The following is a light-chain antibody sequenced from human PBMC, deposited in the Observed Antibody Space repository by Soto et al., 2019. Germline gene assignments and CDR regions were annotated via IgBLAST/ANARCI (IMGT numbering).Light chain of an antibody. Sequence: EIVLTQSPGTLSLSPGERATLSCRASQTISSNYLAWYQQKPGQAPRLLIYTASTRATGIPDRFSGSGSGTDFIFTISRLEPEDFAVYYCQQYGNSPYTFGQGTRLDI. V-gene: IGKV3-20*01. J-gene: IGKJ2*01. CDR3: QQYGNSPYT. CDR1: QTISSNY. CDR2: TAS.